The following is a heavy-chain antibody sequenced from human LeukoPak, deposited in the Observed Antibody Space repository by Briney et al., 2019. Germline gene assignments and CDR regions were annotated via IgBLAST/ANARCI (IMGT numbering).Heavy chain of an antibody. V-gene: IGHV3-23*01. CDR3: AKDTGWYQLPFDY. D-gene: IGHD2-2*01. Sequence: PGGSLRLSCAASGFTFRTYAMNWVRQAPRKGLEWGSVITNSGANTYYADSVKGRFTISRDNSKNTLYLQMDSLRADDTAVYYCAKDTGWYQLPFDYWGQGTLVTVSS. CDR2: ITNSGANT. J-gene: IGHJ4*02. CDR1: GFTFRTYA.